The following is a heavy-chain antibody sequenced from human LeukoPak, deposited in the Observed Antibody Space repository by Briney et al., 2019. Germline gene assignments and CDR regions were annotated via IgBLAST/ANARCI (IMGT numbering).Heavy chain of an antibody. J-gene: IGHJ4*02. CDR1: GYTFTGYY. V-gene: IGHV1-2*06. CDR2: INPNSGGT. Sequence: ASVKVSCKASGYTFTGYYMHWVRQAPGQGLEWMRRINPNSGGTNYAQKFQGRVTMTRDTSISTAYMELSRLRSDDTAVYYCARAADTAMVTGIDYWGQGTLVTVSS. D-gene: IGHD5-18*01. CDR3: ARAADTAMVTGIDY.